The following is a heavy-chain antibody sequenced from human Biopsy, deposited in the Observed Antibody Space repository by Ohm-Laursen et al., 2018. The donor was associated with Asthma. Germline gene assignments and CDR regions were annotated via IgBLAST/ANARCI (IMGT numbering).Heavy chain of an antibody. J-gene: IGHJ4*02. D-gene: IGHD2-2*01. CDR3: ARGPEYVRSSGALDY. CDR1: GGTFSTFT. Sequence: SVKASCKASGGTFSTFTITWVRQAPGQALEWMGGILPMLGTANYAQKFQGRVTITADESTTTAYMELSSLRSEDTAVYYCARGPEYVRSSGALDYWGQGTLVTVSS. CDR2: ILPMLGTA. V-gene: IGHV1-69*01.